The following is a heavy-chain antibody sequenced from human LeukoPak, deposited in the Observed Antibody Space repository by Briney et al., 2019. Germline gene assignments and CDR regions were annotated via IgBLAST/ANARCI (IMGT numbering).Heavy chain of an antibody. CDR1: GGSISSSSYY. CDR3: ARAHRGPPGGKSNYYFDY. CDR2: INHSGST. Sequence: SETLSLTCTVSGGSISSSSYYWSWIRQPPGKGLEWIGEINHSGSTNYNPSLKSRVTISVDTSKNQFSLKLSSVTAADTAVYYCARAHRGPPGGKSNYYFDYWGQGTLVTVSS. D-gene: IGHD3-10*01. V-gene: IGHV4-39*07. J-gene: IGHJ4*02.